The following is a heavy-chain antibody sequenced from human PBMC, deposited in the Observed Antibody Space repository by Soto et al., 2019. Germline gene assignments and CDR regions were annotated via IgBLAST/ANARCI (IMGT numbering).Heavy chain of an antibody. CDR1: GVTFSSYP. Sequence: SVKVSCKASGVTFSSYPISWVRQAPGQGLEWMGGIIPIFGTANYAQKFQGRVTITADESTSTAYMELSSLRSEDTAVYYCARLPGYCSSTSCPNDYYYYGMDVWGQGTTVTVSS. D-gene: IGHD2-2*01. J-gene: IGHJ6*02. CDR3: ARLPGYCSSTSCPNDYYYYGMDV. CDR2: IIPIFGTA. V-gene: IGHV1-69*13.